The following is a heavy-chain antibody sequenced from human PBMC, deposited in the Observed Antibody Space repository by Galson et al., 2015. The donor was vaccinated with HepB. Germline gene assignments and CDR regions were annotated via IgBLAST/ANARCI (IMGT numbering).Heavy chain of an antibody. CDR1: GFTFSSYS. D-gene: IGHD5-12*01. Sequence: SLRLSCAASGFTFSSYSMNWVRQAPGKGLEWVSSISSSSSYIYYADSVKGRFTISRDNAKNSLYLQMNSLRAEDTAVYYCAREQSGYDFYYYYYYMDVWGKGTTVTVSS. CDR3: AREQSGYDFYYYYYYMDV. V-gene: IGHV3-21*01. CDR2: ISSSSSYI. J-gene: IGHJ6*03.